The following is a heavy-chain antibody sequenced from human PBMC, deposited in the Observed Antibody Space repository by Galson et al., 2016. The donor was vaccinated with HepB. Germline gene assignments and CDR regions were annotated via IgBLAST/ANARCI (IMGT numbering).Heavy chain of an antibody. Sequence: SLRLSCAASGFTFSSYAMSWVRQAPGKGLEWVLTISDSGGSTYSADSVKGRFTISRDNSKNTLYLQMKSLRAEDTAIYYCAKGPDFWSGYYHFDYWGQGTLVTVSS. CDR1: GFTFSSYA. CDR2: ISDSGGST. CDR3: AKGPDFWSGYYHFDY. J-gene: IGHJ4*02. D-gene: IGHD3-3*01. V-gene: IGHV3-23*01.